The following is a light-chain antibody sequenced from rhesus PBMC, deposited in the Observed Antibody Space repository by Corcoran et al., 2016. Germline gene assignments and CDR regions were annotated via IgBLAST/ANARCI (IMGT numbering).Light chain of an antibody. Sequence: DIQMTQSPSSLSASVGDRVTITCRASQGISNWLAWYQQNTGKAPRLLIYRASNLETGVPSRFSGSGYGTDCTPTISSLQPEDMATYYCQQHDKSPPSFGQGTKVEIK. CDR1: QGISNW. J-gene: IGKJ2*01. CDR3: QQHDKSPPS. V-gene: IGKV1-69*01. CDR2: RAS.